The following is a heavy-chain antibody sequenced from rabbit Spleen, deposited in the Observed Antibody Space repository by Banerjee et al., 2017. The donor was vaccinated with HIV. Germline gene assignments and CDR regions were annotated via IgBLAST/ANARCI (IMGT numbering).Heavy chain of an antibody. CDR1: GFSFSSRYY. Sequence: QSLEESGGDLVKPGASLTLTCTASGFSFSSRYYMNWVRQAPGKGLEWIACIDAGSSGDTYYASWAKGRFTISKTSSTTVTLQMTSLTAADTATYFCARDLVTVIGWNFNLWGPGTLVTVS. CDR2: IDAGSSGDT. V-gene: IGHV1S40*01. CDR3: ARDLVTVIGWNFNL. D-gene: IGHD1-1*01. J-gene: IGHJ4*01.